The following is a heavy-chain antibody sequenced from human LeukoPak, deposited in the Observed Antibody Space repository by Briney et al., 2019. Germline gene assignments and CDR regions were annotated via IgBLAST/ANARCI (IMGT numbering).Heavy chain of an antibody. CDR3: ARFYSNGVDY. D-gene: IGHD3-22*01. V-gene: IGHV3-53*01. Sequence: PGGSLRLSCAASGFTFSSYSMNWVRQAPGKGLEWVSIIYSDGRTYYADSVKGQFTISRDNSKNTVYLQMNSLRVEDTAVYFCARFYSNGVDYWGQGTLVTVSS. CDR1: GFTFSSYS. J-gene: IGHJ4*02. CDR2: IYSDGRT.